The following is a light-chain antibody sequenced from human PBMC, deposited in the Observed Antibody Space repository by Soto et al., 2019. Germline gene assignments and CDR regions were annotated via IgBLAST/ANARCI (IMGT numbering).Light chain of an antibody. Sequence: DIVLTQSPVTLSLSPGERATLSCRASQSVSSSYLAWYQQKPGQAPRLLIYGPSNRATGIPDRLSGSGSATDFTLTISRLEPEDFAVYYCQQYDTSPLTFGGGTKVDIK. CDR3: QQYDTSPLT. J-gene: IGKJ4*01. CDR1: QSVSSSY. CDR2: GPS. V-gene: IGKV3-20*01.